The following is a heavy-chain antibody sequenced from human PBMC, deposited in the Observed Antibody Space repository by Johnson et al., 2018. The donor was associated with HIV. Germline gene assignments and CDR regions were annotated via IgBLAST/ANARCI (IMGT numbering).Heavy chain of an antibody. CDR2: ISSGGSSI. CDR1: GFTFNDYY. Sequence: QVQLVESGGGLVEPGGSLRLSCAASGFTFNDYYMTWIRQAPGKGLEWISYISSGGSSIYYADSVKGRFTSSRDNSKNSLYLQMNSVRAEDTAVYYCARVPTSSGYHDAFDIWGQGTMVTVSS. CDR3: ARVPTSSGYHDAFDI. D-gene: IGHD3-22*01. V-gene: IGHV3-11*04. J-gene: IGHJ3*02.